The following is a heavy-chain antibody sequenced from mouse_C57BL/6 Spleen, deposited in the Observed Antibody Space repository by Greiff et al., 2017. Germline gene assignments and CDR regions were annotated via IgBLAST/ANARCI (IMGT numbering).Heavy chain of an antibody. CDR3: ARYDGNYPDS. V-gene: IGHV1-50*01. CDR1: GYTFTSYW. Sequence: QVQLQQPGAELVKPGASVKLSCKASGYTFTSYWMQWVKQRPGQGLEWLGEIDPSDSYTNYNQKFKGKATLTVDTSSSTAYMQLSSLTSEDSAVYYCARYDGNYPDSWGQGTTLTVSS. CDR2: IDPSDSYT. D-gene: IGHD2-3*01. J-gene: IGHJ2*01.